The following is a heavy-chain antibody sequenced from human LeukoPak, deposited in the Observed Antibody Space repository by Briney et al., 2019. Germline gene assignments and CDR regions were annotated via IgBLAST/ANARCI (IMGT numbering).Heavy chain of an antibody. CDR3: ARAPQNYDSSGYYHEIDAFDI. V-gene: IGHV3-48*03. J-gene: IGHJ3*02. Sequence: PGGSLRLSCAASGFTFSSYEMNWVRQAPGKGLEWVSYISSSGSTIYYADSVKGRFTISRDNAKNSLYLQMNSLRAEDTAVYYCARAPQNYDSSGYYHEIDAFDIWGQGTMVTVSS. D-gene: IGHD3-22*01. CDR2: ISSSGSTI. CDR1: GFTFSSYE.